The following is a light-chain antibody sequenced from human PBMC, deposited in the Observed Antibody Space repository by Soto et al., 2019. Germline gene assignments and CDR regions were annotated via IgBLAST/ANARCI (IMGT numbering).Light chain of an antibody. CDR1: SSNIGAGYN. CDR2: VNS. V-gene: IGLV1-40*01. J-gene: IGLJ2*01. Sequence: QSVLTQPPSVSGAPGQRVTISCSESSSNIGAGYNVHWYQQLPGTAPKLLIYVNSNRPSGVPDRFSGSKSGTSASLAITGLQAQDEADYHCQSSDSSLSGVVFGGGTKLTVL. CDR3: QSSDSSLSGVV.